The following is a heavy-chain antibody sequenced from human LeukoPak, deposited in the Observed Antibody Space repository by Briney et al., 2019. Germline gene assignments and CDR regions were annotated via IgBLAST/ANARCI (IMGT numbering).Heavy chain of an antibody. CDR2: ISSSSSYI. CDR3: ARMVRGEDWFDP. D-gene: IGHD3-10*01. J-gene: IGHJ5*02. CDR1: GFTFSSYS. V-gene: IGHV3-21*01. Sequence: GGSLRLSCAASGFTFSSYSMNWVRQAPGKGLEWVSSISSSSSYIYYADSVKGRFTISRGNAKNSLYLQMNSLRAEDTAVYYCARMVRGEDWFDPWGHGTLITVSS.